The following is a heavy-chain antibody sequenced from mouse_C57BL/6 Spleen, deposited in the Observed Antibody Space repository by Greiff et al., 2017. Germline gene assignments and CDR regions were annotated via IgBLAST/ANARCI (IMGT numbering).Heavy chain of an antibody. D-gene: IGHD2-4*01. V-gene: IGHV3-6*01. CDR2: ISYDGSN. CDR3: ARGDYDAWFAY. CDR1: GYSITSGYY. J-gene: IGHJ3*01. Sequence: ESGPGLVKPSQSLSLTCSVTGYSITSGYYWNWIRQFPGNKLEWMGYISYDGSNNYNPSLKNRISITRYTSKNQFFLKLNSVTTEDTATYYCARGDYDAWFAYWGQGTLVTVSA.